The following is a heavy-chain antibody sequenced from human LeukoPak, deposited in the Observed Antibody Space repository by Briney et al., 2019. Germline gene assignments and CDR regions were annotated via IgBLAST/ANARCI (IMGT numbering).Heavy chain of an antibody. CDR1: GGSISRYH. V-gene: IGHV4-59*01. CDR3: ARSFGDFGSGSFGY. Sequence: SETLSLTCTVSGGSISRYHWSWIRQPPGKRLEWIGYILYSGSTNYNPSLKSRVTISVDTPKNLFSLKLSSVTAADTAVYYCARSFGDFGSGSFGYWGQGTLVTVSS. J-gene: IGHJ4*02. CDR2: ILYSGST. D-gene: IGHD3-10*01.